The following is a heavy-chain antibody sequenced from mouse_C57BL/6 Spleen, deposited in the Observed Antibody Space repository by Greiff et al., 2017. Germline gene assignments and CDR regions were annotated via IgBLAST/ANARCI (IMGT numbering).Heavy chain of an antibody. CDR1: GYTFTSYW. CDR3: ARFSGYYPLDY. J-gene: IGHJ2*01. V-gene: IGHV1-59*01. CDR2: IDPSDSYT. Sequence: QVQLKQPGAELVRPGTSVKLSCKASGYTFTSYWMHWVKQRPGQGLEWIGVIDPSDSYTNYNQKFKGKATLTVDTSSSTAYMQLSSLTSEDSAVYYCARFSGYYPLDYWGQGTTLTVSS. D-gene: IGHD2-3*01.